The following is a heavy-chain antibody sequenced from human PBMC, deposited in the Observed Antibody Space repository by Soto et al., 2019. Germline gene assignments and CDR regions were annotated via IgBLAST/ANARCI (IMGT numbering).Heavy chain of an antibody. D-gene: IGHD6-6*01. Sequence: QVHLVQSGAEVKKPGASVKVSCKGSGYAFTTYGITWVRQAPGQGLEWMGWISAHNGNTNYAEKLQGRVTVTRDTSTSTAYMELRSLRSDDTAVYYCARGRDGDYWGQGALVTVSS. J-gene: IGHJ4*02. CDR2: ISAHNGNT. CDR1: GYAFTTYG. V-gene: IGHV1-18*01. CDR3: ARGRDGDY.